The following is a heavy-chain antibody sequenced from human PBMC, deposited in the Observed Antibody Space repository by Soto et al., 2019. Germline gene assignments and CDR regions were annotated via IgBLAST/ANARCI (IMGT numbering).Heavy chain of an antibody. CDR2: IIPMFGTS. V-gene: IGHV1-69*13. CDR1: GGTFSGYA. Sequence: SVKVSCKASGGTFSGYAISWVRQAPGQGLEWMGGIIPMFGTSNYAQKFQGRVTITADESASTAYMELSSLRSEDTAVYYCARGSCSSTSCYKEYYFDLWGQGTLVTVSS. J-gene: IGHJ4*02. CDR3: ARGSCSSTSCYKEYYFDL. D-gene: IGHD2-2*02.